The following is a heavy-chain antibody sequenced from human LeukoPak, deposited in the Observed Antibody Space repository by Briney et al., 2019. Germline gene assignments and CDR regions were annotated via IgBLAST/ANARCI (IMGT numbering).Heavy chain of an antibody. CDR1: GFSLSGYW. D-gene: IGHD5-18*01. J-gene: IGHJ4*02. V-gene: IGHV3-7*01. CDR2: LHADGVEQ. CDR3: ARGGYSFDY. Sequence: GGSLRLSCAASGFSLSGYWMTWVRQAPGKGLEWVARLHADGVEQNYVDSVTGRFTMSRDNAKNSLDLQMNSLRVEDTAVYYCARGGYSFDYLGQGTLVAVSS.